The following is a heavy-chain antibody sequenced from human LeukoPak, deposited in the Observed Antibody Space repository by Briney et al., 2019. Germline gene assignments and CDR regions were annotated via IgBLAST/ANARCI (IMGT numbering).Heavy chain of an antibody. D-gene: IGHD7-27*01. J-gene: IGHJ4*02. CDR1: GFTFTNYA. V-gene: IGHV3-23*01. CDR2: ISGGGGTT. Sequence: GGSLRLSCAASGFTFTNYAMSWVRQAPGKGLEWVSSISGGGGTTYHADCVKGRLTIARAKSKNTRYLPMNSPRAAHTFTDHCARETGELDCWGQGTLVTVSS. CDR3: ARETGELDC.